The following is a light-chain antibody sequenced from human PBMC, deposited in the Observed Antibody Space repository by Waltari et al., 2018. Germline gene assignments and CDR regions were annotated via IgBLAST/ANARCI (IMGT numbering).Light chain of an antibody. CDR1: SSDVGGYNY. CDR2: EVS. CDR3: SSYTSSSTVV. Sequence: QSALTQPASVSGSPGQSITISCTGTSSDVGGYNYVSWYQQHPGKAPKLMIYEVSNRPSGGSNRFPGSKSGNPASLTISGLQAEDEADYYCSSYTSSSTVVFGGGTKLTVL. V-gene: IGLV2-14*01. J-gene: IGLJ2*01.